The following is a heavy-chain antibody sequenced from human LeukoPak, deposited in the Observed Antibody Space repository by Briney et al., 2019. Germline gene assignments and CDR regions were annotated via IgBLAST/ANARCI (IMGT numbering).Heavy chain of an antibody. V-gene: IGHV3-30*18. D-gene: IGHD3-22*01. CDR1: GFTFSSYG. J-gene: IGHJ4*02. Sequence: PGGSLRLSCAASGFTFSSYGMHWVRQAPGKGLGWVAVISYDGGNKYYADSVKGRFTISRDNSKNTLYLQMNSLRAEDTALYYCAKALIVGWALDYWGQGTLVTVSS. CDR2: ISYDGGNK. CDR3: AKALIVGWALDY.